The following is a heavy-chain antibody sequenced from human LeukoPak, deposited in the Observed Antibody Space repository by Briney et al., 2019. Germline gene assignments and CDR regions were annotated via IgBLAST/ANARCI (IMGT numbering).Heavy chain of an antibody. CDR1: GFTFSSYA. J-gene: IGHJ6*02. CDR3: AKDGGSGWYAYYYYYGMDV. V-gene: IGHV3-30-3*01. CDR2: ISYDGSNK. D-gene: IGHD6-19*01. Sequence: GGSLRLSCAASGFTFSSYAMHWVRQAPGKGLEWVAVISYDGSNKYYADSVKGRFTISRDNSKNTLYLQMNSLRAEDTAVYYCAKDGGSGWYAYYYYYGMDVWGQGTTVTVSS.